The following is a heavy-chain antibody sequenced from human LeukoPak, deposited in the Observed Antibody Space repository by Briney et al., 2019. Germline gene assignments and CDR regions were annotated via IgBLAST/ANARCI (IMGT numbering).Heavy chain of an antibody. V-gene: IGHV3-48*02. Sequence: PGRSLRLSCAASGFTFSSYGMNWVRQAPGKGLEWVSYIGTTTSTIYYADSLKGRFTISRDNAKNSLYLQMNSLRDEDTAVYYCARHDYGGNSGDYWGQGTLVTVSS. CDR1: GFTFSSYG. CDR2: IGTTTSTI. D-gene: IGHD4-23*01. J-gene: IGHJ4*02. CDR3: ARHDYGGNSGDY.